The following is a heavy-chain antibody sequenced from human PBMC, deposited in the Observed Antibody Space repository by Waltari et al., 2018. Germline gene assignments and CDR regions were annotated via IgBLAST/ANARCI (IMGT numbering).Heavy chain of an antibody. CDR3: AKDWGDSSGYPYSRYYYMDV. D-gene: IGHD3-22*01. J-gene: IGHJ6*03. CDR1: GFTFSSYA. V-gene: IGHV3-23*04. Sequence: EVQLVESGGGLVQPGGSLRLSCAASGFTFSSYAMRWVRQAPGKGLEWVSAISGSGGSTYYADSVKGRFTISRDKSKNTLYLQMNSLRAEDTAVYYCAKDWGDSSGYPYSRYYYMDVWGKGTTVTVSS. CDR2: ISGSGGST.